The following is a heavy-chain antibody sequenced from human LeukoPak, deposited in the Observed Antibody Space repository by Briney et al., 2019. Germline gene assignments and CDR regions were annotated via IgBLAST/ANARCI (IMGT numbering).Heavy chain of an antibody. J-gene: IGHJ4*02. V-gene: IGHV3-23*01. CDR3: SRDSGAAAGTLDS. CDR2: ISGSGGST. Sequence: GGSLRLSCAASGFTFSSYAMSWVRQAPGKGLEWVSAISGSGGSTYYADSVKGRFTISRDNSKNTLYLQMNSLRAEDTAVYYCSRDSGAAAGTLDSWGQGTLVTVSS. D-gene: IGHD6-13*01. CDR1: GFTFSSYA.